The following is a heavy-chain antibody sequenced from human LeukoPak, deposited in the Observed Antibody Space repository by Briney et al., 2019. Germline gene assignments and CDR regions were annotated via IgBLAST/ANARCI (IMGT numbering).Heavy chain of an antibody. CDR1: GYTFTSYG. CDR3: ARDDCTSASCYLAY. V-gene: IGHV1-18*01. D-gene: IGHD2-2*01. CDR2: ISTDNGNT. Sequence: ASVKVSCKASGYTFTSYGISWVRQAPGQGLEWMGWISTDNGNTNYAREFQGRVTMTTDTSTSTAYMELRSLRSDDTAVYYCARDDCTSASCYLAYWGQGTLVTVSS. J-gene: IGHJ4*02.